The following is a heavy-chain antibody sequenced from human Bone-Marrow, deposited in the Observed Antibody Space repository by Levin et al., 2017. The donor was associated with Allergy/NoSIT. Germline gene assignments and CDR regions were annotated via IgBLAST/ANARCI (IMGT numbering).Heavy chain of an antibody. D-gene: IGHD1-26*01. V-gene: IGHV4-34*01. CDR2: INHSGST. J-gene: IGHJ4*02. CDR3: ARVVVGATPFDY. CDR1: GGSFSGYY. Sequence: SETLSLTCAVYGGSFSGYYWSWIRQPPGKGLEWIGEINHSGSTNYNPSLKSRVTISVDTSKNQFSLKLSSVTAADTAVYYCARVVVGATPFDYWGQGTLVTVSS.